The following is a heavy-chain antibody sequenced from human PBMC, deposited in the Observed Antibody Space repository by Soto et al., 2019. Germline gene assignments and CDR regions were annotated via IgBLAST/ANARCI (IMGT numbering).Heavy chain of an antibody. J-gene: IGHJ5*02. CDR2: TSYTGTT. D-gene: IGHD1-1*01. Sequence: PWGTLSLTVFVSGCSVAAYHCSWIRRFPWKGLEWIAYTSYTGTTTDNPSLQSRVTISLDTSKNQMSLQLTYMTAAYTGAYYCARDMNAGFTHYFDTWGQGTMVTVSS. CDR3: ARDMNAGFTHYFDT. V-gene: IGHV4-59*02. CDR1: GCSVAAYH.